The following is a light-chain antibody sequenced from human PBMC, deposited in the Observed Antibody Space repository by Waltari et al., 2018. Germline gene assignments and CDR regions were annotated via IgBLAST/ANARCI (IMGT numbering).Light chain of an antibody. Sequence: QSVLTQPPSASGTPGQRVTISCTGSTSYIYWYQQLPGTAPKHLSYRDSQRPSGGPDRVSGAKTCRSAAVTIRGGRSEDEADYYCAAWDVSLSARVFGGGTKLTVL. CDR2: RDS. CDR3: AAWDVSLSARV. J-gene: IGLJ3*02. V-gene: IGLV1-47*01. CDR1: TSY.